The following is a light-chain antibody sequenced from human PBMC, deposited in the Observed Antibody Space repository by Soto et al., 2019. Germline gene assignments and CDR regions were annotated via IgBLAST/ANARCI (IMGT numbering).Light chain of an antibody. V-gene: IGLV2-11*01. Sequence: QSALIQPRSVSGSPGQSVTISCTGTSSDVGVYKYVSWYRQHPGKAPKLMIYDVITRPSGVPDRFSGSKSGITASLTISGLQAEDEADYYCCSYAGDYTFVFGSGTKLTVL. CDR3: CSYAGDYTFV. J-gene: IGLJ1*01. CDR1: SSDVGVYKY. CDR2: DVI.